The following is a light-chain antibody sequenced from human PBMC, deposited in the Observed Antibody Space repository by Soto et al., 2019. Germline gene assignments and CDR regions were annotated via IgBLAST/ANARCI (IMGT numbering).Light chain of an antibody. J-gene: IGLJ2*01. V-gene: IGLV2-23*02. CDR2: EVS. CDR1: SSDVGSYNL. Sequence: QSALTQPASVSRSPGQSITISCTGTSSDVGSYNLVSWYQQHPGKAPKLMIYEVSKRPSGVSNRFSGSKSGNTASLTISGLQAEDEADYYCCSYAGSSTPFGGGTKLTVL. CDR3: CSYAGSSTP.